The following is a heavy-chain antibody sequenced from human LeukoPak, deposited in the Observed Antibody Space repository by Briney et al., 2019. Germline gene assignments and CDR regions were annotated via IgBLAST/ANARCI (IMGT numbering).Heavy chain of an antibody. Sequence: SETLSLTCTVSGGSISSSSYYWGWIRQPPGKGLEWIGSIYYSGSTYYNPSLKSRVTISVDTSKNQFSLKLSSVTAADTAVYYCARVSGGCSSTSCYGVNGDYYYYYYMDVWGKGTTVTISS. CDR3: ARVSGGCSSTSCYGVNGDYYYYYYMDV. J-gene: IGHJ6*03. V-gene: IGHV4-39*07. CDR2: IYYSGST. D-gene: IGHD2-2*01. CDR1: GGSISSSSYY.